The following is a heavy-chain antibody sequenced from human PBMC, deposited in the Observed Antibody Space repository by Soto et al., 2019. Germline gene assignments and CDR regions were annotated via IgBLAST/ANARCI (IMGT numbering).Heavy chain of an antibody. Sequence: EVQLVESGGGLVKPGGSLRLSCAASGFTFSSYSMNWVRQAPGKGLEWVSSISSSSSYIYYADSVKGRFTISRDNAKNSLYLQMNSLRAEDTAVYYCARMASIAVAGTMIDYWGQGTLVTVSS. CDR1: GFTFSSYS. CDR3: ARMASIAVAGTMIDY. J-gene: IGHJ4*02. CDR2: ISSSSSYI. V-gene: IGHV3-21*01. D-gene: IGHD6-19*01.